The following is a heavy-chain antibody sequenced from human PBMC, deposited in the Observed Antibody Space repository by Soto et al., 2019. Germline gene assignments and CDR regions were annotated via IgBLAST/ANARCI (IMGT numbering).Heavy chain of an antibody. J-gene: IGHJ5*02. V-gene: IGHV3-23*01. CDR2: ISGSDGRT. D-gene: IGHD3-10*01. Sequence: GALRLSCAASGFTLSITDMGWVRQAPGRGLEWVSSISGSDGRTYYTDSVKGRFTISRDSSKNTLFLQMSSLRVVDTAVYYCATYYSASGSNYFDPLGRGTLVTVSS. CDR3: ATYYSASGSNYFDP. CDR1: GFTLSITD.